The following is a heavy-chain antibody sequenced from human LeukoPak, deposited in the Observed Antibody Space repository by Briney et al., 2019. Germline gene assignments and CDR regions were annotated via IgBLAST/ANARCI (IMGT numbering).Heavy chain of an antibody. CDR3: ARAGVVVTAIPTFDY. CDR1: GYTFTSYG. V-gene: IGHV1-18*01. J-gene: IGHJ4*02. CDR2: ISPYNGNT. D-gene: IGHD2-21*02. Sequence: ASVKVSCKASGYTFTSYGISWVRQAPGQGLEWMGWISPYNGNTDYSQKLQGRVTMTTDTSTSTAYMELRSLRSDDTAVYYRARAGVVVTAIPTFDYWGQGTLVTVSS.